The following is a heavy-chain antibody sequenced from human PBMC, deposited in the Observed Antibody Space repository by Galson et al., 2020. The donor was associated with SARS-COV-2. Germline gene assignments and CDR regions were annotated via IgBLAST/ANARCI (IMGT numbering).Heavy chain of an antibody. Sequence: SQTLSLTCAIPGDRVSSNSAAWNWIRQPPSIGLEWLRRTHYRSQSSTAYAVSVTSRITINPDTSKNQFSLPLNSVTPEDTAIYYGAGGVAGAGSLHCWCQRTMVIVSS. CDR1: GDRVSSNSAA. D-gene: IGHD1-26*01. CDR2: THYRSQSST. CDR3: AGGVAGAGSLHC. J-gene: IGHJ3*01. V-gene: IGHV6-1*01.